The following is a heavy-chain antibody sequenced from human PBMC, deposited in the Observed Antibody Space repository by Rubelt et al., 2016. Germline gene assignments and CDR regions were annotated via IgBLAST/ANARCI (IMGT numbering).Heavy chain of an antibody. Sequence: NPCSGGANYAQKLQGRVTMTTDTSTSTAYMELRSLRSDDTAVYYCARSSGDAFDIWGQGTMVTVSS. CDR3: ARSSGDAFDI. D-gene: IGHD2-15*01. J-gene: IGHJ3*02. V-gene: IGHV1-18*01. CDR2: NPCSGGA.